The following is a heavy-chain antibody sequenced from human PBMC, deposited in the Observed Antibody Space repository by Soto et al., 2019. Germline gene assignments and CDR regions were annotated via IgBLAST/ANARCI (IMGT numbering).Heavy chain of an antibody. CDR1: GGTFSSYA. V-gene: IGHV1-69*13. J-gene: IGHJ6*01. Sequence: SVKVSCKASGGTFSSYAISWVRQAPGQGLEWMGGIIPIFGTANYAQKFQGRVTITADESTSTAYMELSSLRSEDTAVYYCARGGTGGPHDSSGYPYYYYGMDVWGQATAVTVSS. CDR3: ARGGTGGPHDSSGYPYYYYGMDV. CDR2: IIPIFGTA. D-gene: IGHD3-22*01.